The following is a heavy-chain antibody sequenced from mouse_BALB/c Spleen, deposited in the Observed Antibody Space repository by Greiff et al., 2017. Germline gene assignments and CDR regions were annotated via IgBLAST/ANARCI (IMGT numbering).Heavy chain of an antibody. CDR1: GFTFSSYA. J-gene: IGHJ3*01. CDR3: AREGDNYVKFAY. Sequence: EVMLVESGGGLVKPGGSLKLSCAASGFTFSSYAMSWVRQTPEKRLEWVASISSGGSTYYPDSVKGRFTISRDNARNILYLQMSSLRSEDTAMYYCAREGDNYVKFAYWGQGTLVTVSA. CDR2: ISSGGST. D-gene: IGHD1-3*01. V-gene: IGHV5-6-5*01.